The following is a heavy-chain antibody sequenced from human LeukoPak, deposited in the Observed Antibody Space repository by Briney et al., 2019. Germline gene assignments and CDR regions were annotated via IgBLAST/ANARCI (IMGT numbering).Heavy chain of an antibody. CDR1: GYSFTSYW. CDR3: ASSSVFCSGSYYSCAFDI. CDR2: IYPGDSDI. Sequence: GESLKISCKGSGYSFTSYWIGWVRQMPGKGLEWMAIIYPGDSDIRYSPSFQGQVTISADKSISTAYLQWSSLKASDTAMYYCASSSVFCSGSYYSCAFDIWGQGTMVTVSS. V-gene: IGHV5-51*01. J-gene: IGHJ3*02. D-gene: IGHD1-26*01.